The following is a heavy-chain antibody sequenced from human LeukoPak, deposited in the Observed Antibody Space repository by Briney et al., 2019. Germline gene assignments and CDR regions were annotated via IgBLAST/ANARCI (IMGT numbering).Heavy chain of an antibody. J-gene: IGHJ6*03. CDR2: ISYDASRD. CDR3: ARDSYSGSGRHYYYYMDV. Sequence: GGSLRLSCAASGFTFSSYAMYWVRQAPGKGLEWVSLISYDASRDYYADSVKGRFTISRDDSKNTLYLQINSLRPEDTAVYYCARDSYSGSGRHYYYYMDVWGKGTTVTVSS. V-gene: IGHV3-30*04. D-gene: IGHD3-10*01. CDR1: GFTFSSYA.